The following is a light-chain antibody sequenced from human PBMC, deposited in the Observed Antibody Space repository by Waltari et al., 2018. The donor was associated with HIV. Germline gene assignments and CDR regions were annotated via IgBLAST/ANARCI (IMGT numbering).Light chain of an antibody. V-gene: IGLV2-14*03. J-gene: IGLJ3*02. Sequence: QSALTQPASVSGSPGQSITISCTGSSNDVGGHNYVSRYQQHPGKAPRLMIYDVSTRPSGVSDRFSGSKSGDTASLTISGLQPEDEADYYCESYTSTSVWVFGGGTRLTVL. CDR1: SNDVGGHNY. CDR2: DVS. CDR3: ESYTSTSVWV.